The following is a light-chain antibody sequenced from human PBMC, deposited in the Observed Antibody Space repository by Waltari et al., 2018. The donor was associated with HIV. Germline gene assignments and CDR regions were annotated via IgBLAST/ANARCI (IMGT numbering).Light chain of an antibody. CDR2: GVS. CDR1: SSYV. Sequence: QSSLTQPASVSGSPGQSITISCTCISSYVVSWYKQHPGKAPKLIIYGVSDRPSGVSSRFSGSKSGSTASLTISGLQPEDEADYYCSSYTSGNSLGVFGGGTRLTVL. CDR3: SSYTSGNSLGV. V-gene: IGLV2-14*01. J-gene: IGLJ2*01.